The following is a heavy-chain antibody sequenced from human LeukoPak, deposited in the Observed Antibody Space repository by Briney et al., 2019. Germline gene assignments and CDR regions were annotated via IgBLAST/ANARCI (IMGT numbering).Heavy chain of an antibody. CDR2: ISYDGSNK. V-gene: IGHV3-30*04. CDR3: ARDPGDTAMGGYYFDY. D-gene: IGHD5-18*01. Sequence: PGGSLRLSCAASGFTFSSYAMHWVRQAPGKGLEGVAVISYDGSNKYYADSVKGRFTISRDNSKNTLYLQMNSLRAEDTAVYYCARDPGDTAMGGYYFDYWGQGTLVTVSS. CDR1: GFTFSSYA. J-gene: IGHJ4*02.